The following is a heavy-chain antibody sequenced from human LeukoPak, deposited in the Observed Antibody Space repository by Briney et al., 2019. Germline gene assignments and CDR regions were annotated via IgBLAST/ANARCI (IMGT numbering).Heavy chain of an antibody. Sequence: SETLSLTCAVYGGSFSGYYWSWIRQPPGKGLEWIGEINHSGSTNYNPSLKSRVTISVDTSKNQFSLKLGSVTAADTAVYYCARETGIAVAGPTTEYYYYGMDVWGQGTTVTVSS. CDR2: INHSGST. CDR3: ARETGIAVAGPTTEYYYYGMDV. J-gene: IGHJ6*02. D-gene: IGHD6-19*01. CDR1: GGSFSGYY. V-gene: IGHV4-34*01.